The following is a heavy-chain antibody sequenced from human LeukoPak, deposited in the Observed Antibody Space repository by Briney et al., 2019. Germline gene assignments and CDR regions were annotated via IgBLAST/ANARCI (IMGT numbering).Heavy chain of an antibody. CDR2: IYYSGST. J-gene: IGHJ3*02. D-gene: IGHD2-2*02. CDR3: ARLYCSSTSCYTTLAAFDI. CDR1: GGSISSYY. V-gene: IGHV4-59*08. Sequence: SETLSLTCTVPGGSISSYYWSWIRQPPGKGLEWIGYIYYSGSTNYNPSLKSRVTISVDTSKNQFSLKLSSVTAADTAVYYCARLYCSSTSCYTTLAAFDIWGQGTMVTVSS.